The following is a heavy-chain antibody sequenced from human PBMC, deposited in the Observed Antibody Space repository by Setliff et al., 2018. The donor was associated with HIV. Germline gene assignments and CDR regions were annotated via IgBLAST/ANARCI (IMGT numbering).Heavy chain of an antibody. Sequence: ASVKVSCKASGYTFTNYYIHWVRQAPGQGLEWMGRINPNSGGTNSAQKFQGRVTMTRDTSINTAYMELSRLRSDDTAVYYCARFIAVAGRFDYWGQGTLVTVS. V-gene: IGHV1-2*06. D-gene: IGHD6-19*01. CDR1: GYTFTNYY. CDR2: INPNSGGT. J-gene: IGHJ4*02. CDR3: ARFIAVAGRFDY.